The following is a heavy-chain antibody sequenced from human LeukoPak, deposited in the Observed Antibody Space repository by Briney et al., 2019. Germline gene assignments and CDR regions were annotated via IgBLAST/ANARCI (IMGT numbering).Heavy chain of an antibody. Sequence: GASVKVSCKTSGYTFTSYYIHWVRQAPGQGLEWMGIINPSSGATNYAQKFQGRVTMTRDTSTSTAYMELSSQTSEDTAVYYCARATNFYYYYGMDVWGQGTTVTVSS. D-gene: IGHD1-26*01. CDR2: INPSSGAT. CDR3: ARATNFYYYYGMDV. V-gene: IGHV1-46*01. CDR1: GYTFTSYY. J-gene: IGHJ6*02.